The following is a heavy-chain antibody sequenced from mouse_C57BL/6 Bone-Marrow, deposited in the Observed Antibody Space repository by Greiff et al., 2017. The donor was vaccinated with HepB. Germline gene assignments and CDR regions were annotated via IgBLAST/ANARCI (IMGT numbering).Heavy chain of an antibody. CDR2: IYPGDGDT. Sequence: QVQLQQSGAELVKPGASVKISCKASGYAFSSYWMNWVKQWPGKGLEWIGQIYPGDGDTNYNGKFKGKATLTADTSSSTAYMQLSSLTSEDSAVYFGARWAVITTVVATDYYAMDFWGQGTSVTVSS. D-gene: IGHD1-1*01. V-gene: IGHV1-80*01. CDR3: ARWAVITTVVATDYYAMDF. CDR1: GYAFSSYW. J-gene: IGHJ4*01.